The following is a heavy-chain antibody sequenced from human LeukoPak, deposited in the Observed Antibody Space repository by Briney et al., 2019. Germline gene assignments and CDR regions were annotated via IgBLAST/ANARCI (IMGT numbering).Heavy chain of an antibody. V-gene: IGHV3-21*01. CDR3: VRDRALDY. CDR1: GFTFNSYN. CDR2: ISSSSSYM. Sequence: PGGSLRLSCVASGFTFNSYNMNWVRQAPGKGLEWVSSISSSSSYMYSADSVEGRFTISGDNAKNSLYLHMNSLRVEDTAVYYCVRDRALDYWGQGTLVTVSS. D-gene: IGHD3-16*02. J-gene: IGHJ4*02.